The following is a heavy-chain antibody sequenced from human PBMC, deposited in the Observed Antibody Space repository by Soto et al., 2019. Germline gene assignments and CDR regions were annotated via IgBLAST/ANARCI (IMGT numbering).Heavy chain of an antibody. D-gene: IGHD1-26*01. CDR3: SGEVGDAF. CDR1: ESTVSRDW. Sequence: EVHLVESGGGLVQTGGSLRLSCAIFESTVSRDWMNWVRQAPGKGLEWVAHINQDGSEKYYVDSVKGRFTISRDNAKKSLYLQMNSLSPADTAMYYCSGEVGDAFWGQGTLVTVSS. V-gene: IGHV3-7*01. J-gene: IGHJ4*02. CDR2: INQDGSEK.